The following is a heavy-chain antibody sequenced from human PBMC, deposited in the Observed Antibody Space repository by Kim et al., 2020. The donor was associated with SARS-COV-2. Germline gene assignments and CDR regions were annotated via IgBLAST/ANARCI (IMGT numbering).Heavy chain of an antibody. J-gene: IGHJ5*02. D-gene: IGHD6-19*01. CDR2: ISAYNGNT. V-gene: IGHV1-18*01. CDR3: ASGVAQWLSGGGWFDP. Sequence: ASVKVSCKASGYTFTSYGISWVRQAPGQGLEWMGWISAYNGNTNYAQKLQGRVTMTTDTSTSTAYMELRSLRSDDTAVYYCASGVAQWLSGGGWFDPWGQGTLVTVSS. CDR1: GYTFTSYG.